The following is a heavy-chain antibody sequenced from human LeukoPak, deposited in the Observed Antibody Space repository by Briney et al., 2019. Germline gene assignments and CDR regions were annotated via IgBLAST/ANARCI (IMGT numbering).Heavy chain of an antibody. CDR3: AKDWFATTDY. Sequence: QPGESLRLSCAASGFPFSISWMHWFRQVPGKGLMWVSRITTDETTTYADSVRGRFTISRDNAKNTVYLQMNSLRVEDTAVYYCAKDWFATTDYWGQGILVTASA. CDR2: ITTDETT. J-gene: IGHJ4*02. D-gene: IGHD1/OR15-1a*01. V-gene: IGHV3-74*01. CDR1: GFPFSISW.